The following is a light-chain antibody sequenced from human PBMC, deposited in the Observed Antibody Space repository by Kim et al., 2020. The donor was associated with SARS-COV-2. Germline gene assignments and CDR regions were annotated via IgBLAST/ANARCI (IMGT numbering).Light chain of an antibody. Sequence: ESVGDRVTITCRARQSISSWLAWYQQKPGKAPKLLIYDASSLESGVPSRFSGSGSGTEFTLTISSLQPDDFASYYCQQYNSYAWTFGQGTKVDIK. CDR3: QQYNSYAWT. V-gene: IGKV1-5*01. CDR1: QSISSW. J-gene: IGKJ1*01. CDR2: DAS.